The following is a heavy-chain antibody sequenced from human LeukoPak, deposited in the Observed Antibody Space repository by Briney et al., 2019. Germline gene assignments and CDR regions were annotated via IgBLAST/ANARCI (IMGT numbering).Heavy chain of an antibody. Sequence: SETLSLTCSVSGGSISSLYWSWIRQPPGKGLEWIGYIYYTGSTNYNPSLKSRVTMFVDMSKNQFSLRLSSVTAADTAVYYCAKDPHTGIAPDYWGQGTLVTVSS. CDR3: AKDPHTGIAPDY. CDR1: GGSISSLY. D-gene: IGHD5-18*01. CDR2: IYYTGST. J-gene: IGHJ4*02. V-gene: IGHV4-59*12.